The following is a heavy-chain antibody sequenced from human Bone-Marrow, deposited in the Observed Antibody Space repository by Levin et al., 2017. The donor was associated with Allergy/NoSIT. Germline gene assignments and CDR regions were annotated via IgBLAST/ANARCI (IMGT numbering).Heavy chain of an antibody. CDR1: GFTFSRYG. CDR2: IWSDGTNK. D-gene: IGHD1-1*01. Sequence: LAGGSLRLSCAASGFTFSRYGIHWVRQAPAKGLEWVTLIWSDGTNKYYADSVKGRFSISRDNSKNTLYLQMDSLRAEDTGVYYCARGVADNWDDVDFDYWGQGTLVTVSS. CDR3: ARGVADNWDDVDFDY. V-gene: IGHV3-33*01. J-gene: IGHJ4*02.